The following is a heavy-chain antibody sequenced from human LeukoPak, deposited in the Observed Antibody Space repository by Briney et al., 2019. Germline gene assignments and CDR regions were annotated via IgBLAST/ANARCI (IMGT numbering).Heavy chain of an antibody. V-gene: IGHV3-30*03. J-gene: IGHJ3*02. Sequence: GGSLRLSCAASGFTFSSYWMSWVRQAPGKGLEWVAVISYDGSNKYYADSVKGRFTISRDNSKNTLYLQMNSLRGEDTAVYYSRLSSDAFDIWGQGTMVTVSS. CDR2: ISYDGSNK. D-gene: IGHD2/OR15-2a*01. CDR1: GFTFSSYW. CDR3: RLSSDAFDI.